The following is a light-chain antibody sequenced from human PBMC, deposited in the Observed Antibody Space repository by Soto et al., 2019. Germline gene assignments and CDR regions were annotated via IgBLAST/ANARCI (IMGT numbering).Light chain of an antibody. V-gene: IGLV2-14*01. J-gene: IGLJ1*01. CDR2: EVS. CDR1: SSDVGASNY. Sequence: HSVLTQPASVSGSPGQSITISCTGTSSDVGASNYVSWYQQHPGEAPKLMIYEVSNRPSGVSNRFSASKSGNTASLTISGLQAEDEADYYCRSYTNSLYVFGTGTKVTVL. CDR3: RSYTNSLYV.